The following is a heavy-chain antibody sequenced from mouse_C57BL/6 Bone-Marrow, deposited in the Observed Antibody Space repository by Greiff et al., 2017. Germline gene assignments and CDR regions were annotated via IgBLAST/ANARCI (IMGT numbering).Heavy chain of an antibody. CDR1: GYTFTDYY. D-gene: IGHD2-10*01. CDR3: ARKTYYSFAY. V-gene: IGHV1-19*01. Sequence: EVQLQQSGPVLVKPGASVKMSCKASGYTFTDYYMNWVKQSHGKSLEWIGVINPYNGGTSYNQKFKGKATLTVDKSSSTAYMELNSLTSEDSAVYYCARKTYYSFAYWGQGTLVTVSA. J-gene: IGHJ3*01. CDR2: INPYNGGT.